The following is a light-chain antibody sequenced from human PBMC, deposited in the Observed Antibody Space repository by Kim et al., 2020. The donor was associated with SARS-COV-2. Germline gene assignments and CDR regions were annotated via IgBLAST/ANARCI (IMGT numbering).Light chain of an antibody. CDR1: SLRSYY. J-gene: IGLJ2*01. V-gene: IGLV3-19*01. CDR3: NSRDSSHVV. Sequence: SSELTQDPAVSVALGQTVRITCQGDSLRSYYASWYQQKPGQAPVLVIYGKNNRPSGIPDRFSGSSSGNTASLTITGAQAEDEADYYCNSRDSSHVVFGGGTQLT. CDR2: GKN.